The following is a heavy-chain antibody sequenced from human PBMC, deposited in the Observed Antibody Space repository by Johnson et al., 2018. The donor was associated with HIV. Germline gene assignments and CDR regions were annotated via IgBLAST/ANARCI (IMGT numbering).Heavy chain of an antibody. J-gene: IGHJ3*02. CDR3: ARDQRWWLQSPGAFDI. CDR2: ISSSGSTI. V-gene: IGHV3-11*04. D-gene: IGHD5-24*01. CDR1: GFSFGDCY. Sequence: QMLLVESGGGLVKPGGSLRLSCVASGFSFGDCYMSWIRQAPGKGLEWVSYISSSGSTIYYADSVKGRFTISRDNSKNTLYLQMGSLRAEDMAVYYCARDQRWWLQSPGAFDIWGQGTMVTVSS.